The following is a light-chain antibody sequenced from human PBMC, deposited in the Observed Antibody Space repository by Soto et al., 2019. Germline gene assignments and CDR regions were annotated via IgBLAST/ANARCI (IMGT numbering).Light chain of an antibody. CDR3: QQYNDWPPIT. CDR2: YAS. Sequence: EIMMTQSPATLSVSPGESATLSCRASQSVRNNLAWYQHKPGQAPRLLIYYASTRATGIPARFSGSGSGTEFTLTISSLKSEDFALYYCQQYNDWPPITFGQGTRLEIK. J-gene: IGKJ5*01. V-gene: IGKV3-15*01. CDR1: QSVRNN.